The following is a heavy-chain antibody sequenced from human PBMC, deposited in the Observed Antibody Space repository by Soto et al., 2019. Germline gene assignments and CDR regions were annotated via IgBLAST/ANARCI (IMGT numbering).Heavy chain of an antibody. Sequence: NPGGSLRLSCAASGFTFSDYYMSWIRQAPGKGLEWISYISNSDNSIYYADSVKGRFTISRDNAKDSLYLQMNSLRAEDTAVYYCARDQWQLGFDCWGQGTLVTVSS. V-gene: IGHV3-11*01. D-gene: IGHD6-19*01. CDR1: GFTFSDYY. CDR2: ISNSDNSI. J-gene: IGHJ4*02. CDR3: ARDQWQLGFDC.